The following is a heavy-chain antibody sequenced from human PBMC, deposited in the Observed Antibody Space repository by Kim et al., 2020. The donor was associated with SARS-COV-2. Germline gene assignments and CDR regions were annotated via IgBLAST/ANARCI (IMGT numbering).Heavy chain of an antibody. CDR3: AREKYRYCLNWFDP. D-gene: IGHD5-18*01. J-gene: IGHJ5*02. CDR2: INTTTGNP. V-gene: IGHV7-4-1*02. CDR1: GYTFTSYA. Sequence: ASVKVSCKASGYTFTSYAMNWVRQAPGQGLEWMGWINTTTGNPTSAQGFTGRFVFSLDTSVTTAYLQISSLKAEDTDVYDWAREKYRYCLNWFDPWGQGT.